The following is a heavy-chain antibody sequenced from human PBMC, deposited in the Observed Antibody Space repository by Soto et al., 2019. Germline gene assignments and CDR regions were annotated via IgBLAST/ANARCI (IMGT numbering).Heavy chain of an antibody. D-gene: IGHD6-19*01. Sequence: QVQLVESGGGVAQPGRSLRLSCTASGFTFSSYGMHWVRQAPGKGLEWVAVIWSDGSNKYYADSVKGRFTTSRDNSKNTLYLQMNSLRAQDTAVYYCARDCAGYSSGWYQRGGFDYWGQGTLVTVSS. V-gene: IGHV3-33*01. CDR3: ARDCAGYSSGWYQRGGFDY. J-gene: IGHJ4*02. CDR2: IWSDGSNK. CDR1: GFTFSSYG.